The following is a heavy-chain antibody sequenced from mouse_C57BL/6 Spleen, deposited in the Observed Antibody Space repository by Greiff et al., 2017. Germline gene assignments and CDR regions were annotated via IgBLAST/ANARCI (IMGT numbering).Heavy chain of an antibody. D-gene: IGHD1-1*01. V-gene: IGHV5-4*01. CDR3: ARGVLSTVVAPDY. CDR2: ISDGGSYT. CDR1: GFTFSSYA. J-gene: IGHJ4*01. Sequence: VESGGGLVKPGGSLKLSCAASGFTFSSYAMSWVRQTPEKRLEWVATISDGGSYTYYPDNVKGRFTISRDNAKNNLYLQMSHLKSEDTAMYYCARGVLSTVVAPDYWGQGTSVTVSS.